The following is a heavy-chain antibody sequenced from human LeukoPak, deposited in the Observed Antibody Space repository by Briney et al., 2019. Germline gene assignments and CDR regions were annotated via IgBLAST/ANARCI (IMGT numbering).Heavy chain of an antibody. D-gene: IGHD6-6*01. Sequence: SETLSLTCAVYGGSFNGYFWSWIRQPPGKGLEWIGEINHSGSTNYSPSLKSRVTISVDTSKNQFSLKLSSVTAADTAVYYCARRISIAARPARERKYNWFDPWGQGTLVTVSS. CDR3: ARRISIAARPARERKYNWFDP. CDR1: GGSFNGYF. J-gene: IGHJ5*02. V-gene: IGHV4-34*01. CDR2: INHSGST.